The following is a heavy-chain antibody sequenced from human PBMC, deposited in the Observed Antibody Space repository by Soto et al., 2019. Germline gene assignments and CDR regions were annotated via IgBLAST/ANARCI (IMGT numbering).Heavy chain of an antibody. V-gene: IGHV3-23*01. CDR1: GFTFSKYA. J-gene: IGHJ4*02. CDR2: ITGSGGTI. Sequence: DVHLLESGGGLVQPGGSLRLSCAASGFTFSKYAMIWVRQAPGKGQEWVSGITGSGGTIEYAASVKGRFTIFRDNSKNTVDLQMNSLRAEDTAMYYCAKDAVYADGLWLVSDWGQGTLVTVS. D-gene: IGHD2-21*01. CDR3: AKDAVYADGLWLVSD.